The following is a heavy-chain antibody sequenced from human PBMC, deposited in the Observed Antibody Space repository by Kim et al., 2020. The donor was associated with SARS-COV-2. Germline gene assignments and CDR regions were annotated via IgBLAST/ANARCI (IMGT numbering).Heavy chain of an antibody. J-gene: IGHJ6*02. Sequence: ASVKVSCKASGYTFTSYYMHWVRQAPGQGLEWMGIINPSGGSTSYAQKFQGRVPMTWDTSTSTVYMXLSSLRSEDTAVYYCARDGIXDYYYGMDVRGQGTXXTVSS. V-gene: IGHV1-46*01. CDR2: INPSGGST. D-gene: IGHD1-26*01. CDR3: ARDGIXDYYYGMDV. CDR1: GYTFTSYY.